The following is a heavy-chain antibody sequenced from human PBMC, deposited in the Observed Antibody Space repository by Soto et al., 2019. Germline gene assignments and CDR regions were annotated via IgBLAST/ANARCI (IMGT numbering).Heavy chain of an antibody. CDR3: ATEGGSGWYNAFDI. CDR2: FDPEDGET. V-gene: IGHV1-24*01. CDR1: GYTLTELS. J-gene: IGHJ3*02. D-gene: IGHD6-19*01. Sequence: ASVKVSCKVSGYTLTELSMHWVRQAPGKGLEWMGGFDPEDGETIYAQKFQGRVTMTEDTSTDTAYMELSSLRSEDTAVYCCATEGGSGWYNAFDIWGQGTMVTVSS.